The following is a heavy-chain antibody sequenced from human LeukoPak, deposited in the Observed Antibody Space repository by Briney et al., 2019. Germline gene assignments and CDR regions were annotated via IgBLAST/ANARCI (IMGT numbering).Heavy chain of an antibody. J-gene: IGHJ6*03. V-gene: IGHV4-4*07. CDR1: GGSISSYC. CDR3: AGGNQLLYGDYYYYMGV. Sequence: SETLSLTCTVSGGSISSYCWSWIRQPAGKGLEWIGRIYTSGSTNYNPSLKSRVTMSVDTSKNQFSLKLSSVTAADTAVYYCAGGNQLLYGDYYYYMGVWGKGTTVTVSS. D-gene: IGHD2-2*02. CDR2: IYTSGST.